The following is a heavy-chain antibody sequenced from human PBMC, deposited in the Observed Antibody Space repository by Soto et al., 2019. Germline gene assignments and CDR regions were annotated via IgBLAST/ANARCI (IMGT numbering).Heavy chain of an antibody. Sequence: ASVKVSCKASGYTFTNHGISWVRQAPGQGLEWMGWISAYNGNTNYAQKLQGRVTMTTDTSTSTAYMELRSLRSDDTAVYYCARDFDNGYDSSGSPGFDIWGQGTMVTVSS. CDR2: ISAYNGNT. CDR3: ARDFDNGYDSSGSPGFDI. V-gene: IGHV1-18*01. J-gene: IGHJ3*02. D-gene: IGHD3-22*01. CDR1: GYTFTNHG.